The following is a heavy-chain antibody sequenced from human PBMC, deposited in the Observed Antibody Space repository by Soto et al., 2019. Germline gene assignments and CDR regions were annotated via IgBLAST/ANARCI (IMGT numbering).Heavy chain of an antibody. V-gene: IGHV1-69*12. D-gene: IGHD5-12*01. J-gene: IGHJ4*02. Sequence: QVQLVQSGAEVKKPGSSVKVSCKASGGTFSSYAISWVRQAPGQGLEWMGGIIPIFGTANYAQKFQGRVTITADEATSTGYRELSSLRDDDTAVYYCARPRDRYNYDHDYWGQGTLVTVSS. CDR3: ARPRDRYNYDHDY. CDR2: IIPIFGTA. CDR1: GGTFSSYA.